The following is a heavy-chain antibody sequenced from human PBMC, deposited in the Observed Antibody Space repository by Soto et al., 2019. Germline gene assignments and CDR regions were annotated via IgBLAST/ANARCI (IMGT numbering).Heavy chain of an antibody. D-gene: IGHD4-4*01. Sequence: KTSETLSLTCAVYGGSFSGYYWSWIRQPPGKGLEWIGEINHSGSTNYNPSLKSRVTISVDTSKSQFSLKLSSVTAADTAVYYCARAVPLDYSLRGGYYYYGMDVWGQGTTVTVSS. CDR1: GGSFSGYY. V-gene: IGHV4-34*01. CDR2: INHSGST. CDR3: ARAVPLDYSLRGGYYYYGMDV. J-gene: IGHJ6*02.